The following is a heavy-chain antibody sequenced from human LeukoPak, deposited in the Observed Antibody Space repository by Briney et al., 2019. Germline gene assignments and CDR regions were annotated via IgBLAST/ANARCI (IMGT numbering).Heavy chain of an antibody. CDR3: ARVRPKVGITMVRGVLGYYYGMDV. D-gene: IGHD3-10*01. Sequence: GASVKVSCKASGYTFINYDINWVRQATGQGLEWVGWMNPNSGYTGYAEKFQGRVTMTRNTSITTAYMELSSLRSEDTAVYYCARVRPKVGITMVRGVLGYYYGMDVWGQGTTVTVSS. CDR2: MNPNSGYT. CDR1: GYTFINYD. J-gene: IGHJ6*02. V-gene: IGHV1-8*01.